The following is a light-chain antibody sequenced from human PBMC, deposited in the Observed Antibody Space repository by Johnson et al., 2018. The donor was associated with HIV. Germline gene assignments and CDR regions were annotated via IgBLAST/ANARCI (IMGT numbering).Light chain of an antibody. CDR3: GTWDSSLSAGV. Sequence: QSVLTQPPSVSAAPGQKVTISCSGSSSNIGNNYVSWYQQLPGTAPKLLIYDNNKRPSGVPDRFSGSKSGTSATLGITGLQTWDEADYYCGTWDSSLSAGVFGTGTNVTVL. V-gene: IGLV1-51*01. J-gene: IGLJ1*01. CDR2: DNN. CDR1: SSNIGNNY.